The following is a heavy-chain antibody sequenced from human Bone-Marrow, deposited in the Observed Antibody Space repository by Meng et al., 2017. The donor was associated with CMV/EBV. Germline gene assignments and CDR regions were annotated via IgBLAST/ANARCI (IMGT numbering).Heavy chain of an antibody. CDR3: ARGSNYHEDTEFDY. CDR2: ISYDGSNK. D-gene: IGHD5-24*01. V-gene: IGHV3-30*04. Sequence: LSLTCAASGFTFSSYAMHWVRQAPGKGLEWVAVISYDGSNKYYADSVKGRFTISRDNSKNTLYLQMNSLRAEDTAVYYCARGSNYHEDTEFDYWGQGTLVTVSS. J-gene: IGHJ4*02. CDR1: GFTFSSYA.